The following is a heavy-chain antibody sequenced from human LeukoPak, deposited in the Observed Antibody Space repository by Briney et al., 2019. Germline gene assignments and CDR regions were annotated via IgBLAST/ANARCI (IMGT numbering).Heavy chain of an antibody. V-gene: IGHV1-2*02. D-gene: IGHD3-10*01. CDR1: GYTFTGYY. CDR3: ARDSFRDYYGSGSYPP. Sequence: ASVKVSCKASGYTFTGYYMHWVRQAPGQGLEWMGWINPNSGGTNYAQKFQGRVTMTRDTSISTAYMELSRLRSDDTAVYYCARDSFRDYYGSGSYPPWGQGTLVTVSS. J-gene: IGHJ5*02. CDR2: INPNSGGT.